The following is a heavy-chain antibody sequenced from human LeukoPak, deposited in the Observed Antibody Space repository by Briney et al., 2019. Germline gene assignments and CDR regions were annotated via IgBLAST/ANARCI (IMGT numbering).Heavy chain of an antibody. CDR3: AREAEPDSSSSFDY. CDR2: INHSGST. Sequence: SSETLSLTCAVYGGSFSGYYWSWIRQPPGKGLEWIGEINHSGSTNYNPSLKSRVTMSVDTSKNQFSLKLSSVTAADTAVYYCAREAEPDSSSSFDYWGQGTLVTVSS. V-gene: IGHV4-34*01. J-gene: IGHJ4*02. CDR1: GGSFSGYY. D-gene: IGHD6-6*01.